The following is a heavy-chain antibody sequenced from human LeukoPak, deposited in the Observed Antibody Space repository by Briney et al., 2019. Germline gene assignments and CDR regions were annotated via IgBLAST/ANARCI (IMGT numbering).Heavy chain of an antibody. CDR2: IWYVGSKK. CDR3: ARGGYNGSPTWFDR. Sequence: TGGSVRLSGVGSGFTFSSYGMRWVRQPPGRGLEWVAVIWYVGSKKYYADSVKGQFTISRDNSHNTLYLQRNSLRAEDTAVYYCARGGYNGSPTWFDRWGQGTLVTVSS. CDR1: GFTFSSYG. V-gene: IGHV3-33*01. D-gene: IGHD1-14*01. J-gene: IGHJ5*02.